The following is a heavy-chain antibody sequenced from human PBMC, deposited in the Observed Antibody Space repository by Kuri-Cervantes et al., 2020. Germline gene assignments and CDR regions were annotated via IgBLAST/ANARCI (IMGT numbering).Heavy chain of an antibody. CDR2: ISWNSGSI. Sequence: SLKISCAASGFTFDDYAMHWVRQGPGKGLEWVSGISWNSGSIGYADSVKGRFTISRDNAKNSLYLQINSLRAEDTALYYCSKGPRWELPYYFDYWGQGILVTVSS. CDR1: GFTFDDYA. V-gene: IGHV3-9*01. D-gene: IGHD1-26*01. J-gene: IGHJ4*02. CDR3: SKGPRWELPYYFDY.